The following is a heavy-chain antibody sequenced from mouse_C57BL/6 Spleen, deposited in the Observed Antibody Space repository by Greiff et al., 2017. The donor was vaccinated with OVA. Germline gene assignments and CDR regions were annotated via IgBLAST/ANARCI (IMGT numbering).Heavy chain of an antibody. Sequence: ESGPGILQPSQTLSLTCSFSGFSLSTFGMGVGWIRQPSGKGLEWLAHIWWDDDKYYNPALKSRLTISKDTSKNQLFLQIANVGTADTATYYCARIAETAQANFFAYWGQGTLVTVAA. CDR2: IWWDDDK. CDR3: ARIAETAQANFFAY. CDR1: GFSLSTFGMG. V-gene: IGHV8-8*01. J-gene: IGHJ3*01. D-gene: IGHD3-2*02.